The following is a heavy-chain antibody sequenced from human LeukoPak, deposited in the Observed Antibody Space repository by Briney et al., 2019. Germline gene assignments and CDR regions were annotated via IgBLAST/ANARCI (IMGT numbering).Heavy chain of an antibody. CDR3: AREYSYGYYFDY. D-gene: IGHD5-18*01. Sequence: GGSLRLSCAGSGFTFSSYGRDWVGQGQGKGWEGGAVIWYDGSNKYYADSVKGRFTISRDNSKNTLYLQMNSLRAEDTAVYYCAREYSYGYYFDYWGQGTLVTVSS. CDR2: IWYDGSNK. J-gene: IGHJ4*02. CDR1: GFTFSSYG. V-gene: IGHV3-33*01.